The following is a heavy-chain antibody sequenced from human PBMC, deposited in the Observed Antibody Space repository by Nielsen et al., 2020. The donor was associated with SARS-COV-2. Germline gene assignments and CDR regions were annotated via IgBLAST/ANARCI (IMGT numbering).Heavy chain of an antibody. V-gene: IGHV1-46*01. Sequence: WVRQAPGQGLEWMGIINPSGGSTSYAQKFQGRVTMTRDTSTSTVYMELSSLRSEDTAMYYCARDEADLVQVPAAIPLDYWGQGTLVTVSS. D-gene: IGHD2-2*01. CDR3: ARDEADLVQVPAAIPLDY. J-gene: IGHJ4*02. CDR2: INPSGGST.